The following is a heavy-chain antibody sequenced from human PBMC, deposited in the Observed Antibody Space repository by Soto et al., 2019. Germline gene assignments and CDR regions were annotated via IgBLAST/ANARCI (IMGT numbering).Heavy chain of an antibody. J-gene: IGHJ4*02. CDR3: AKGLSGWIDY. CDR1: GFTFSSYG. CDR2: ISYDGSNK. V-gene: IGHV3-30*18. Sequence: GGSLRLSCAASGFTFSSYGMHWVRQAPGKGLEWVAVISYDGSNKYYADSVKGRFTISRDNSKNTLYLQMKSLRAEDTAVYYCAKGLSGWIDYWGQGTLVTVSS. D-gene: IGHD6-19*01.